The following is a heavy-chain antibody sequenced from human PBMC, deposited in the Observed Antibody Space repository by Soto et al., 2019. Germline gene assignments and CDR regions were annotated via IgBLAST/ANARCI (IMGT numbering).Heavy chain of an antibody. J-gene: IGHJ4*01. Sequence: SETLSLTCAVYGGSFSGYYWSWIRQPPGKGLEWIGEINHRGSTKYNPSLKSRVTISVDTSTNQFSLKLSSVTAADTAVYYCARGADPHRQPPFDSWGHGTLVTVSS. D-gene: IGHD6-13*01. V-gene: IGHV4-34*01. CDR1: GGSFSGYY. CDR3: ARGADPHRQPPFDS. CDR2: INHRGST.